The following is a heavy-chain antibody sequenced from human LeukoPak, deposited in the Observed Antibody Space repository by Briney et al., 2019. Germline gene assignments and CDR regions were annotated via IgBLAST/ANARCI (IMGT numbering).Heavy chain of an antibody. D-gene: IGHD2-2*01. CDR2: INPNSGGT. J-gene: IGHJ4*02. CDR1: GYTFTGYY. V-gene: IGHV1-2*02. Sequence: ASVKVSCKASGYTFTGYYMHWVRQAPGQGLEWMGWINPNSGGTNYAQKFQGRVTMTRDTSISTAYMELSRLRSDDTAVYYCARDFGKELVVVPKYYFDYWGQGTLVTVSS. CDR3: ARDFGKELVVVPKYYFDY.